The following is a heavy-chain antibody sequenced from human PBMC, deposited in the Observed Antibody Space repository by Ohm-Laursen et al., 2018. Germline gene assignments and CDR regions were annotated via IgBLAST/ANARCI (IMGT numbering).Heavy chain of an antibody. CDR3: ARECSSSWYCFDY. D-gene: IGHD6-13*01. Sequence: SLRLSCAASGFTFSDYYMSWIRQAPGKGLEWVSYISSSGSTIYYADSVKGRFTISRDNAKNSLYLQMNSLRAEDTAVYYCARECSSSWYCFDYWGQGTLVTVSS. J-gene: IGHJ4*02. CDR1: GFTFSDYY. V-gene: IGHV3-11*04. CDR2: ISSSGSTI.